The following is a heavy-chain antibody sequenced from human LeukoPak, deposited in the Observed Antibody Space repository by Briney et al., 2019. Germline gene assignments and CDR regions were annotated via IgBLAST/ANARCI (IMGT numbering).Heavy chain of an antibody. CDR1: GGSISSTSYY. CDR2: IYYSGST. D-gene: IGHD2-2*01. J-gene: IGHJ4*02. CDR3: ARVGVPAARRVYYFDY. V-gene: IGHV4-61*01. Sequence: SETLSLTCTVSGGSISSTSYYWSWIRQPPGKGLEWIGYIYYSGSTNYNPSLKSRVTISVDTSKNQFSLKLSSVTAADTAVYYCARVGVPAARRVYYFDYWGQGTLVTVSS.